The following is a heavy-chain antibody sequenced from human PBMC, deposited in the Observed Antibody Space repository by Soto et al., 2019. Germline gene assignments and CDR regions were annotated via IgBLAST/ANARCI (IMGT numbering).Heavy chain of an antibody. CDR3: VRGRSYSVYDL. Sequence: QVNLQESGPGLVKPSETLSVTCTVSGGSISGHAWIWIRQPAGRGLEWIGHIYPSGTTSYNPSLRSRVTMSLDTSKNQFFLNLTSVTAADTAVFYCVRGRSYSVYDLWGPGTLVTVSS. CDR2: IYPSGTT. J-gene: IGHJ4*02. V-gene: IGHV4-4*07. CDR1: GGSISGHA. D-gene: IGHD5-12*01.